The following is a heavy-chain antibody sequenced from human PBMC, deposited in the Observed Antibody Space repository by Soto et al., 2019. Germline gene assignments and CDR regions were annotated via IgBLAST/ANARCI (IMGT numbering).Heavy chain of an antibody. D-gene: IGHD2-15*01. V-gene: IGHV3-23*01. Sequence: PGGSLRLSCAASGFTFSSYAMSWVRQAPGKGLEWVSAISGSGGSTYYADSVKGRFTISRDNSKNTLYLQMNSLRAEDTAVYYCAKVGYCSGGSCSDAFDIWGQGTMVTVSS. J-gene: IGHJ3*02. CDR2: ISGSGGST. CDR1: GFTFSSYA. CDR3: AKVGYCSGGSCSDAFDI.